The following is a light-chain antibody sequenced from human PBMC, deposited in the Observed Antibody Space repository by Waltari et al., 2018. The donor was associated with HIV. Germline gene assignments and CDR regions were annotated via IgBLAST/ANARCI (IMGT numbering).Light chain of an antibody. CDR3: QTWGTGVRV. V-gene: IGLV4-69*01. J-gene: IGLJ3*02. CDR1: SGPSHSA. Sequence: QLVVTQSPSASASLGASVKLPCTLSSGPSHSAIAWLHQQPQKAPRYLMKVNSDGSHNRGDGIPDPFSGSSSGAERYLTISSLQSEDESDYFCQTWGTGVRVFGGGTKLTVL. CDR2: VNSDGSH.